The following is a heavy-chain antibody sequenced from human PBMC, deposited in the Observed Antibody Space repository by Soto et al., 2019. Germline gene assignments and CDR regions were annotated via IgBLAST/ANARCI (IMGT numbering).Heavy chain of an antibody. CDR2: INHSGST. Sequence: QSQTLSLPCAVYGGSFSGYYWSWIRQPPGKGLEWIGEINHSGSTNYNPSLKSRVTISVDTSKNQFSLKLSSVTAADTAVYYCARGGPATTKTGPYRPNYYMDVWGKGTTVTVSS. CDR3: ARGGPATTKTGPYRPNYYMDV. D-gene: IGHD1-1*01. CDR1: GGSFSGYY. J-gene: IGHJ6*03. V-gene: IGHV4-34*01.